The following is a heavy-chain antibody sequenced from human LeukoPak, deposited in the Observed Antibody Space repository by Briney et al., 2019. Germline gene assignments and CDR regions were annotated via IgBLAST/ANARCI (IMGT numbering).Heavy chain of an antibody. J-gene: IGHJ4*02. V-gene: IGHV4-61*05. Sequence: KPSETLSLTCTVSGGSISSSLYFWTWIRQPPGKGLEWIGYIDYSGSTNYNPSFKSRVTMSVDTSKNQFSLKLSSVTAADTAVYFCARHGGSWTFDYWGQGTLVTVSS. D-gene: IGHD2-15*01. CDR1: GGSISSSLYF. CDR2: IDYSGST. CDR3: ARHGGSWTFDY.